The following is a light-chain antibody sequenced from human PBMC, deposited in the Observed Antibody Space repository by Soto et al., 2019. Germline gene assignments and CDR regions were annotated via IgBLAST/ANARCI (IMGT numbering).Light chain of an antibody. CDR1: QAISTW. Sequence: DIQTTQSPSSVSASVGDRVTITCRASQAISTWLAWYQQNPGKAPKLLIYSASNLQSGVPSRFSGSGSGTDFTLTISSLQPEDFATYYCQQANSFPRTFGQGTKVEIK. CDR3: QQANSFPRT. J-gene: IGKJ1*01. CDR2: SAS. V-gene: IGKV1D-12*01.